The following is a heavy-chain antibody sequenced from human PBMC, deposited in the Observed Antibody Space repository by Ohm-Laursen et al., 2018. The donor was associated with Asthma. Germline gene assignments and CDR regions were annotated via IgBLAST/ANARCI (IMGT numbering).Heavy chain of an antibody. Sequence: SQTLSLTCIVSGDSISSGNNYWSWIRQHPGKGLEWIGYIYYSGITYSNPSLRSRVTISVDTSKNQFSLNLTSVTAADTAVYYCARGSFYYESTGYYFFDHWGQGALVTVSS. CDR1: GDSISSGNNY. D-gene: IGHD3-22*01. V-gene: IGHV4-31*03. CDR2: IYYSGIT. CDR3: ARGSFYYESTGYYFFDH. J-gene: IGHJ4*02.